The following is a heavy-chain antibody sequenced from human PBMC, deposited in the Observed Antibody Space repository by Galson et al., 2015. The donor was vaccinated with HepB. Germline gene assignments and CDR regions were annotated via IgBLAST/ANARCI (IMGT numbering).Heavy chain of an antibody. CDR1: GYNFTNYW. D-gene: IGHD6-19*01. CDR2: IDPVDSYT. V-gene: IGHV5-10-1*01. Sequence: QSGAEVKKPGESLRISCQGSGYNFTNYWVTWVRQMPGEGLEWMGKIDPVDSYTNYSPSLQGHVTISTDKSISTAYLQWSSLKASDTAMYYCARQAIGYSSRGDGFDLWGQGTLVTLSS. CDR3: ARQAIGYSSRGDGFDL. J-gene: IGHJ3*01.